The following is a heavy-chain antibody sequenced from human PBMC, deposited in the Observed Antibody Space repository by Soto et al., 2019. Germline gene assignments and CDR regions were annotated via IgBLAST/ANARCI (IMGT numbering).Heavy chain of an antibody. V-gene: IGHV2-5*02. CDR3: AHRTRGSEPGSSSRGYYSSGMDV. J-gene: IGHJ6*02. D-gene: IGHD6-13*01. CDR1: GFSLSTNGVG. CDR2: IYLDDDK. Sequence: QITLKESGPTLVKATQTLTLTCTFSGFSLSTNGVGVGWFRQPPGKALEWLALIYLDDDKRYSPSLKSKLTNNKDTSKQQVVLTPPNMYPVHTPTYYCAHRTRGSEPGSSSRGYYSSGMDVWGQGTTVTLSS.